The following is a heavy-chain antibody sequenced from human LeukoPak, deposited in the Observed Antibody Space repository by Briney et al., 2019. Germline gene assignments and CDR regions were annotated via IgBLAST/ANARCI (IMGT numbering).Heavy chain of an antibody. J-gene: IGHJ4*02. CDR1: GYTLTELS. CDR2: FDPEDGET. D-gene: IGHD6-19*01. CDR3: ATDRSYSSGWYGYFDY. V-gene: IGHV1-24*01. Sequence: GASVKVSCKVSGYTLTELSMHWVRQAPGKGLEWMGGFDPEDGETIYAQKFQGRVTMTEDTSTDTAYMELSSLGSEDTAVYYCATDRSYSSGWYGYFDYWGQGTLVTVSS.